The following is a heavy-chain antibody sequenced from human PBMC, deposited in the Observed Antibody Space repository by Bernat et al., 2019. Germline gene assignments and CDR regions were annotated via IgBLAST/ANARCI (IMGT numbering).Heavy chain of an antibody. V-gene: IGHV3-33*01. CDR1: GFTFSSYG. Sequence: QVQLVESGGGVVQPGRSLRLSCAASGFTFSSYGMHWVRQAPGKGLEWVAVIWYDGSNKYYADSVKGRLTIARDNSKNTLYLQMNSLRAEDTAVYYCARDSTYGSGSYYPFYYYYYYGMDVWGQGTTVTVSS. CDR3: ARDSTYGSGSYYPFYYYYYYGMDV. D-gene: IGHD3-10*01. CDR2: IWYDGSNK. J-gene: IGHJ6*02.